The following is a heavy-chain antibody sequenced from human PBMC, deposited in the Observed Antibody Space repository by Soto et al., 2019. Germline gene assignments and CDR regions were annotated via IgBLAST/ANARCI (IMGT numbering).Heavy chain of an antibody. CDR1: GFTFSSYA. D-gene: IGHD3-22*01. CDR2: MSLGGGST. CDR3: ARPRSGRNRREVDN. Sequence: EVQLLESGGDLAQPGRSLRLSCAASGFTFSSYAMSWVRQPPGKGLEWVSSMSLGGGSTYFADSVKGRFTTSSDNSKISSYLQMTSLRPEDTGVSYGARPRSGRNRREVDNWVQGTQGTVSS. V-gene: IGHV3-23*01. J-gene: IGHJ4*02.